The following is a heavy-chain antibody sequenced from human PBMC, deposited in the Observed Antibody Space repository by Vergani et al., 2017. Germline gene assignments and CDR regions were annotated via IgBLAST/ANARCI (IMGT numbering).Heavy chain of an antibody. CDR1: GGSVSSGSYY. J-gene: IGHJ2*01. CDR2: IYYSGST. Sequence: QVQLQESGPGLVKPSETLSLTCTVSGGSVSSGSYYWSWIRQPPGKGLEWIGYIYYSGSTNYNPSLESRVTISVDTSKNQFSLKLSSVTAADTAVYYCARQGSSHDSSGYSAHWYFDLWGRGTLVTVSS. D-gene: IGHD3-22*01. CDR3: ARQGSSHDSSGYSAHWYFDL. V-gene: IGHV4-61*01.